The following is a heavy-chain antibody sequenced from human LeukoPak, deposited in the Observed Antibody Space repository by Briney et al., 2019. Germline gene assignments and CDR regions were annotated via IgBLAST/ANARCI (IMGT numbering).Heavy chain of an antibody. CDR2: IYYSGST. CDR3: ARLAPRYDSSGIDY. V-gene: IGHV4-59*08. Sequence: SETLSLTCAVYGGSFSGYYWSWIRQPPGKGLEWIGYIYYSGSTNYNPSLKSRVTISVDTSKNQFSLKLSSVTAADTAVYYCARLAPRYDSSGIDYWGQGTLVTVSS. J-gene: IGHJ4*02. D-gene: IGHD3-22*01. CDR1: GGSFSGYY.